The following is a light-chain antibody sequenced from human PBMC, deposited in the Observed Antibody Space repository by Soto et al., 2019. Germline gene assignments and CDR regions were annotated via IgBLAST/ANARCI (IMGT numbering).Light chain of an antibody. Sequence: QSVLTQPASVSGSPGQSITISCTGTSSDVGGYNYVSWYQQHPGKAPKLMIYDVNNRPSGVSNRFSGSKSGNTASLTISGLQAEDEADYYCISYRCDSTLVFGGGTQLTVL. CDR3: ISYRCDSTLV. J-gene: IGLJ2*01. CDR2: DVN. CDR1: SSDVGGYNY. V-gene: IGLV2-14*01.